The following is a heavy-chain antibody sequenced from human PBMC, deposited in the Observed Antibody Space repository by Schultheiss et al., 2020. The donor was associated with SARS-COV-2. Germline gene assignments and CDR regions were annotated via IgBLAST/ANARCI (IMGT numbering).Heavy chain of an antibody. J-gene: IGHJ6*02. CDR1: GFTFSTYG. D-gene: IGHD4-11*01. CDR2: VNSDGSTT. V-gene: IGHV3-74*01. Sequence: GGSLRLSCAASGFTFSTYGMHWVRQAPGKGLVWVSRVNSDGSTTTYADSVKGRFTMSRDNAKNTLYLQMNSLRAEDTAVYYCARTQFDYSNFYYYYGMDVWGQGTTVTVSS. CDR3: ARTQFDYSNFYYYYGMDV.